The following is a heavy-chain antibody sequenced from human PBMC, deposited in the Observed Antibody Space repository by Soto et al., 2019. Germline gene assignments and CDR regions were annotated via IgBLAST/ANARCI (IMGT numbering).Heavy chain of an antibody. CDR1: GYTFTSYG. D-gene: IGHD3-10*01. V-gene: IGHV1-18*01. CDR3: ARDRGSGSKYYCYYGMDV. CDR2: ISAYNGNT. Sequence: ASVKVSCKASGYTFTSYGISWVRQAPGQGLEWMGWISAYNGNTNYAQKLQGRVTMTTDTSTSTAYMELRSLRSDDTAVYYCARDRGSGSKYYCYYGMDVWGQGTTVTVSS. J-gene: IGHJ6*02.